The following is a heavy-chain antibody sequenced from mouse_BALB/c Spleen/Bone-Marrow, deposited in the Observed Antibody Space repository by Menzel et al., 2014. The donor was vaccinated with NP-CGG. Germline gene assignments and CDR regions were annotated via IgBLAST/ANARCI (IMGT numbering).Heavy chain of an antibody. D-gene: IGHD1-1*01. CDR1: GFNIKDTY. J-gene: IGHJ4*01. Sequence: LVESGAELVKPGASVKLSCTASGFNIKDTYMHWVKQRPEQGLEWIGRIDPANGNTKYGPKFQGKATITADTSSNTAYLQLSSLTSEDTAVYYCARSRDYGSSYYAMDYWGQGTSVTVSS. CDR3: ARSRDYGSSYYAMDY. CDR2: IDPANGNT. V-gene: IGHV14-3*02.